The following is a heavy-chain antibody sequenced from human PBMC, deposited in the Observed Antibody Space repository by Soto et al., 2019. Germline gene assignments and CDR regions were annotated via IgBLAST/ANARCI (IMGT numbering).Heavy chain of an antibody. J-gene: IGHJ6*02. D-gene: IGHD1-26*01. V-gene: IGHV1-69*01. CDR1: GGTFSSYP. Sequence: QVQLVQSGAEVKKPGSSVKVSCEASGGTFSSYPINWVRQAPGQGLEWMGGIIPFFGKSNYAQKFQGRVTITADDSTSTADMEPRSLRSEDTAVYYCARVGHITNYGMAVWGQGTTVTVSS. CDR3: ARVGHITNYGMAV. CDR2: IIPFFGKS.